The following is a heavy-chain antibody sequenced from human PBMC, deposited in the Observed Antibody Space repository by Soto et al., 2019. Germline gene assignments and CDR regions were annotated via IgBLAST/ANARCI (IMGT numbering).Heavy chain of an antibody. CDR2: IYPSDSDT. J-gene: IGHJ4*02. Sequence: GESLKISCNGSGYNFAGYWIAWVLHMPGKGLELMGIIYPSDSDTRYRPSFQGQVTISADKSISSAYLQWSSLRASDTAMYYCARGGVSTRTFDYWGQGTPVTVS. CDR1: GYNFAGYW. D-gene: IGHD3-3*01. V-gene: IGHV5-51*01. CDR3: ARGGVSTRTFDY.